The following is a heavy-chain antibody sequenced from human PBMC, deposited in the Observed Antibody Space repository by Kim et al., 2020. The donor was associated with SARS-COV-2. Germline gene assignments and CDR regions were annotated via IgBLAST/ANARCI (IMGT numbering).Heavy chain of an antibody. CDR3: ARSESGQWLVRGWFDP. Sequence: SETLSLTCAVYGGSFSGYYWSWIRQPPGKGLEWIGEINHSGSTNYNPSLKSRVTISVDTSKNQFSLKLSSVTAADTAVYYCARSESGQWLVRGWFDPWGQGTLVTVSS. V-gene: IGHV4-34*01. J-gene: IGHJ5*02. D-gene: IGHD6-19*01. CDR1: GGSFSGYY. CDR2: INHSGST.